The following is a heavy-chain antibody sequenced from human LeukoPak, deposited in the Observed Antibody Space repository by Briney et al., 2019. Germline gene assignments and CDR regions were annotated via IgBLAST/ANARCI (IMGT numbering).Heavy chain of an antibody. V-gene: IGHV3-74*01. CDR1: GFIFSTYS. J-gene: IGHJ4*02. CDR2: INTDGSTI. D-gene: IGHD2-2*01. CDR3: ARERKSSTSMDY. Sequence: GSLRLSCATSGFIFSTYSMNWVRQAPGKGLVWISRINTDGSTITYADSVKGRFTISRDNAKNTLYLQMNSLRGEDTAVYFCARERKSSTSMDYWGQGTLVTVSS.